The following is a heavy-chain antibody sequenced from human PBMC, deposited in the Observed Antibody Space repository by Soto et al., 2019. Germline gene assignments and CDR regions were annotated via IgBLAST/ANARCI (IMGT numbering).Heavy chain of an antibody. CDR3: ARLTTWKGGDY. V-gene: IGHV4-59*01. D-gene: IGHD4-17*01. Sequence: SETLSLTCTVSGGSISSYYWSWIRQPPGKGLEWIGYIYYSGSTNYNPSLKSRVTISVDTSKNQFSLKLSSVTAADTAVYYCARLTTWKGGDYWGQGTLVTVSS. CDR1: GGSISSYY. J-gene: IGHJ4*02. CDR2: IYYSGST.